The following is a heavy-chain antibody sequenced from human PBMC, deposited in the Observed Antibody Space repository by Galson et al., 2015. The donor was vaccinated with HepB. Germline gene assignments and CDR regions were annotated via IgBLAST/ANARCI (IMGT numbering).Heavy chain of an antibody. CDR1: GFSFSSYW. J-gene: IGHJ5*01. Sequence: SLRLSCAGSGFSFSSYWMSWVRQASEKGLEWVANIKQDGSEKYYVDSVKGRFTISRDNARNSVYLQMSSLRAEDTAIYYCARVPYSSTSPRFDSWGQGTLVTVSS. V-gene: IGHV3-7*03. CDR2: IKQDGSEK. CDR3: ARVPYSSTSPRFDS. D-gene: IGHD2-2*01.